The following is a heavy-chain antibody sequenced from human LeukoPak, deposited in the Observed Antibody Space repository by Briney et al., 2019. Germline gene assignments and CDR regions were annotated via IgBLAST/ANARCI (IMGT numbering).Heavy chain of an antibody. CDR3: ASRDSGSYWDYAFDI. D-gene: IGHD1-26*01. CDR2: INPNSGGT. Sequence: ASVKVSCKASGYTFTGYYMHWVRQAPGQGLGWMGWINPNSGGTNYAQKFQGRVTMTRDTSISTAYMELSRLRSDDTAVYYCASRDSGSYWDYAFDIWGQGTMVTVSS. V-gene: IGHV1-2*02. J-gene: IGHJ3*02. CDR1: GYTFTGYY.